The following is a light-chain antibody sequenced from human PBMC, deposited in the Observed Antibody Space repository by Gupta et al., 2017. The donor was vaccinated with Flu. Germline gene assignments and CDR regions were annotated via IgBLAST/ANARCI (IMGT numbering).Light chain of an antibody. CDR3: QQTDSIPNT. V-gene: IGKV1-39*01. J-gene: IGKJ5*01. CDR1: QSISSY. Sequence: PSSLSASVGDRVTITCRPSQSISSYLNWYQQKPGKAPELLIYSASTLQSGVPSRFSGSGSGTDFTLTISRLQPEDLATYYCQQTDSIPNTFGQGTRLEIK. CDR2: SAS.